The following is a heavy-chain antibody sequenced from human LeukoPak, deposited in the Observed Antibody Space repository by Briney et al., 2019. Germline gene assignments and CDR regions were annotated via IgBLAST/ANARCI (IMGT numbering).Heavy chain of an antibody. CDR3: AKDLGVWFGELLS. Sequence: GGSLRLSCAASGFTFGSYAMSWVRQAPGKGLEWVSTLTSGGGNRYYVDSVKGRFTISRDNSKNTLYLQMNSLRAEDTAVYYCAKDLGVWFGELLSWGQGTLVTVSS. V-gene: IGHV3-23*01. J-gene: IGHJ5*02. CDR2: LTSGGGNR. CDR1: GFTFGSYA. D-gene: IGHD3-10*01.